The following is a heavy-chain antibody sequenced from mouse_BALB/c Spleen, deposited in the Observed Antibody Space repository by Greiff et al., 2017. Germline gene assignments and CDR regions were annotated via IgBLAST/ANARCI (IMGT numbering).Heavy chain of an antibody. Sequence: EVKLQESGPGLVKPSQSLSLTCTVTGYSITSDYAWNWIRQFPGNKLEWMGYISYSGSTSYNPSLKSRISITRDTSKNQFFLQLNSVTTEDTATYYCARNYYGYLYYFDDWGQGTTLTVSS. V-gene: IGHV3-2*02. CDR1: GYSITSDYA. J-gene: IGHJ2*01. CDR2: ISYSGST. D-gene: IGHD1-2*01. CDR3: ARNYYGYLYYFDD.